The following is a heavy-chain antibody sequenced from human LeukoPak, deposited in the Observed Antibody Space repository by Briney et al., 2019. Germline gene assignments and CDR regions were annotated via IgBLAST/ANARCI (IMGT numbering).Heavy chain of an antibody. CDR1: GGSISSSNW. CDR2: IYHSGST. J-gene: IGHJ4*02. D-gene: IGHD6-19*01. CDR3: ARDGGSGWDKFDY. Sequence: SETLSLTCAVSGGSISSSNWWSWVRQPPGKGLEWIGEIYHSGSTNYNPSLKSRVTISVDKSKNQFSLKLSSVTAADTAVYYCARDGGSGWDKFDYWGQGTLVTVSS. V-gene: IGHV4-4*02.